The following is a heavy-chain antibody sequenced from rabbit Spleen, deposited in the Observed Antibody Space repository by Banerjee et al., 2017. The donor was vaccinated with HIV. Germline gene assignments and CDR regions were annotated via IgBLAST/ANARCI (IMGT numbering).Heavy chain of an antibody. D-gene: IGHD6-1*01. J-gene: IGHJ2*01. CDR2: IYAGDGNT. CDR1: GFSLSNDYY. Sequence: QSLEESGGGLVKPEGSLTLTCKASGFSLSNDYYMCWVRQAPGKGLEWIGCIYAGDGNTYYASWAKGRFTISKTSSTTATLQMTSLTAADTATYFCVREDVAYLRWGPGTLVTVS. CDR3: VREDVAYLR. V-gene: IGHV1S40*01.